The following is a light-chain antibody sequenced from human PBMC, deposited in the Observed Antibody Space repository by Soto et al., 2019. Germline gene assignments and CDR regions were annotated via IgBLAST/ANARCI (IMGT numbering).Light chain of an antibody. CDR3: QQYYNWPRT. Sequence: EIVMTQSPGTLSLSPGDTATLSCRASQSLGSDLAWYQQKPGQAPRLLIFGASAIHTGIPARISGSGSGTEFTLTISSLRSEDFAVYFCQQYYNWPRTFGQGTKVEI. V-gene: IGKV3-15*01. CDR1: QSLGSD. J-gene: IGKJ1*01. CDR2: GAS.